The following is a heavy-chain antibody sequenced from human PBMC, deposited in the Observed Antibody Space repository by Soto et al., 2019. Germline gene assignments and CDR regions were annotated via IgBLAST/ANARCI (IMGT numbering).Heavy chain of an antibody. CDR1: GFSFTDAW. D-gene: IGHD1-26*01. CDR3: TSDVGHMSLPLFSS. J-gene: IGHJ5*02. Sequence: EVQLVESGGGLVEPGGSLGLSCAASGFSFTDAWMGWVRQAPGKGLEWVGRIKSRTHGGTADFPAPVKGRFSISRDDSKSLLYLQMSSLQTEDTAVYHCTSDVGHMSLPLFSSWGQGTLVTVSS. CDR2: IKSRTHGGTA. V-gene: IGHV3-15*01.